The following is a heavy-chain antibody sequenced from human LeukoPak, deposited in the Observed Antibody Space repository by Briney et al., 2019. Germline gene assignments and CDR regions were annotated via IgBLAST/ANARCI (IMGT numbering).Heavy chain of an antibody. CDR2: IYYSGTT. V-gene: IGHV4-39*01. CDR1: GGAISTSSYY. CDR3: ARHFRREVLIGSAFDI. J-gene: IGHJ3*02. Sequence: SETLSLTCTASGGAISTSSYYWAWLRQSPGKGLEWIVSIYYSGTTYYNSSLKSRVTTAIDTSKNQFSLNLGAVTDADTAVYYCARHFRREVLIGSAFDIWGQGTMVTVSS. D-gene: IGHD3-10*01.